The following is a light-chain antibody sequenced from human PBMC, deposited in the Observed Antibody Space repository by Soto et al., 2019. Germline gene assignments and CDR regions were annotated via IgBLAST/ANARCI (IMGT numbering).Light chain of an antibody. CDR1: SSNIGSNY. Sequence: QSVLTQPPSASGTPGQTVTISCSGGSSNIGSNYVYWYQQLPGTAPRLLMYRADQRPSGVPDRFSGSKSGTSASLAISGLRSEDEADYYCAAWDDTLSGLVFGGETKLTVL. V-gene: IGLV1-47*01. CDR2: RAD. J-gene: IGLJ2*01. CDR3: AAWDDTLSGLV.